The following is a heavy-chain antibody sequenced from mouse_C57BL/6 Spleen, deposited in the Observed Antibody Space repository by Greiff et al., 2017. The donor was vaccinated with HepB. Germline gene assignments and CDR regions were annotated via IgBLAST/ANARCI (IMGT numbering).Heavy chain of an antibody. CDR1: GFTFSDYG. CDR3: ARPHYYAMDY. J-gene: IGHJ4*01. Sequence: EVMLVESGGGLVKPGGSLKLSCAASGFTFSDYGMHWVRQAPEKGLEWVAYISSGSSTIYYADTVKGRFTISRDNAKNTLFLQMNSLRSEDTAMYYCARPHYYAMDYWGQGTSVTVSS. V-gene: IGHV5-17*01. CDR2: ISSGSSTI.